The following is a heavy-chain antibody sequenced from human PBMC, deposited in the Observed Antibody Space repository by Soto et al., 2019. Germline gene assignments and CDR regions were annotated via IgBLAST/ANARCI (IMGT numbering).Heavy chain of an antibody. V-gene: IGHV3-33*01. Sequence: QVQLVESGGGVVQPGRSLRLSCAASGFTFSSYGMHWVRQAPGKGLEWVAVIWYDGSNKYYADSVKGRFTISRDNSKNTLYLQMNSLRAEDTAVYYCAGLYGDFDYWGQGTLVTVSS. CDR3: AGLYGDFDY. D-gene: IGHD2-2*02. CDR2: IWYDGSNK. J-gene: IGHJ4*02. CDR1: GFTFSSYG.